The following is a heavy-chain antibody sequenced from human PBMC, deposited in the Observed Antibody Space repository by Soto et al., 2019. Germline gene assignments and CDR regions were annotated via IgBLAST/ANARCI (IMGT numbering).Heavy chain of an antibody. J-gene: IGHJ4*02. Sequence: PGGSLRLSCAASGFTFRSYGMHWVRQAPGKGLEWVAVIWYDGSNKYYADSVKGRFTISRDNSKNTLYLQMNSLRAEDTAVYYCARGNYESSGYPDYWGQGTLVTVSS. D-gene: IGHD3-22*01. CDR1: GFTFRSYG. CDR2: IWYDGSNK. CDR3: ARGNYESSGYPDY. V-gene: IGHV3-33*01.